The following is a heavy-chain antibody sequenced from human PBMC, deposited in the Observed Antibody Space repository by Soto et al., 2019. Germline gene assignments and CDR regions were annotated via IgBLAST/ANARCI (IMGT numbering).Heavy chain of an antibody. J-gene: IGHJ5*02. CDR2: IIPIFGTA. CDR3: ARDRATVTTSSRGYNWFDP. CDR1: GGTFSSYA. V-gene: IGHV1-69*13. Sequence: GASVKVSCKASGGTFSSYAISWVRQAPGQGLEWMGGIIPIFGTANYAQKFQGRVTITADESTSTAYMELSSLRSEDTAVYYCARDRATVTTSSRGYNWFDPWGQGTLVTVS. D-gene: IGHD4-4*01.